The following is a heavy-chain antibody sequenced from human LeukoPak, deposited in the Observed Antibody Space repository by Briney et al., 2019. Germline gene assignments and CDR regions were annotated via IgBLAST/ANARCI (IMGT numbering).Heavy chain of an antibody. CDR2: IYTSGST. Sequence: SETLSLTCTVSGGSISSYYWSWIRQPPGKGLEWIGYIYTSGSTNYNPSLKSRVTISVDTSKNQFSLKLSSVTAADTAVYYCARSRISVAGTPFPYYYYMDVWGKGTTVTVSS. D-gene: IGHD6-19*01. J-gene: IGHJ6*03. V-gene: IGHV4-4*09. CDR3: ARSRISVAGTPFPYYYYMDV. CDR1: GGSISSYY.